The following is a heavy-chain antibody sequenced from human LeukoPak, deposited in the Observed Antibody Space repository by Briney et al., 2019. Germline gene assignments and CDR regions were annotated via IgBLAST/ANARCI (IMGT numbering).Heavy chain of an antibody. CDR2: IYRGGST. J-gene: IGHJ4*02. CDR1: GFTVSTNY. V-gene: IGHV3-66*01. D-gene: IGHD1-1*01. CDR3: ARDPYNWDGSLGY. Sequence: GGSLRLSCAASGFTVSTNYMSWVRQAPGKGLEWVSLIYRGGSTYYADSVKGRFTLSRDNFKNTLYLQMNSLRAEDTAVYFCARDPYNWDGSLGYWGQGALVTVSS.